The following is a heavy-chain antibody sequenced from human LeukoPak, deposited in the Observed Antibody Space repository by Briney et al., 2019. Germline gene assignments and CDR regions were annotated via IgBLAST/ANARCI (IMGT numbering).Heavy chain of an antibody. CDR2: IYYSGST. J-gene: IGHJ6*03. Sequence: SETLSLTCTVSGGSISSSSYYWGWIRQPPGKGLEWIGSIYYSGSTYYNPSLKSRVTISVDTSKNQFSLKLSSVTAADTAVYYCARGVWSTPPYYYYMDVWGKGTTVTVSS. CDR1: GGSISSSSYY. V-gene: IGHV4-39*07. D-gene: IGHD2-8*02. CDR3: ARGVWSTPPYYYYMDV.